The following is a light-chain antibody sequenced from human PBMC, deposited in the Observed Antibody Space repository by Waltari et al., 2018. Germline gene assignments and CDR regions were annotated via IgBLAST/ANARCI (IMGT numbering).Light chain of an antibody. CDR3: CSYIGDSAWV. CDR2: EVN. J-gene: IGLJ3*02. Sequence: QSALTPPASVSGSPGQSITIPCTGTISDLGYYTLVSWYQQDPGTAPKVIIYEVNKRPSGVSNRFSGSKSGNTASLTISGLQAEDEADYYCCSYIGDSAWVFGGGTKVTVL. V-gene: IGLV2-23*02. CDR1: ISDLGYYTL.